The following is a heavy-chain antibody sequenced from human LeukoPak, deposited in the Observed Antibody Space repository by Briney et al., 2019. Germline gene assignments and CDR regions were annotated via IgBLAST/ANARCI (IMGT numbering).Heavy chain of an antibody. CDR2: ISASGGST. Sequence: GGSLRLSCAASGFTFSSYAMNWVRQAPGKGLEWVSGISASGGSTYNADPVKGRFTISRDNSKNTLYLQMNSLRAEDTAVYYCARGARDIVVVPAAILDYWGQGTLVTVSS. D-gene: IGHD2-2*02. CDR3: ARGARDIVVVPAAILDY. V-gene: IGHV3-23*01. J-gene: IGHJ4*02. CDR1: GFTFSSYA.